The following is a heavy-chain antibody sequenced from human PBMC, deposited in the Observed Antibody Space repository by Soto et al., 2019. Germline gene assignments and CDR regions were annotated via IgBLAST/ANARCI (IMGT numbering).Heavy chain of an antibody. Sequence: EVQLVESGGGLVQPGGSLRLSCAASEFTFSSYWMHWVRQAPGRGLVWVSRISSDGSSTSYADSVKGRFTISRDNAKKTPYLQMNSLRAEDTAVYYCARGTSVAAAGSYFFDYWGQGTLVTVSS. CDR1: EFTFSSYW. V-gene: IGHV3-74*01. J-gene: IGHJ4*02. CDR2: ISSDGSST. D-gene: IGHD6-13*01. CDR3: ARGTSVAAAGSYFFDY.